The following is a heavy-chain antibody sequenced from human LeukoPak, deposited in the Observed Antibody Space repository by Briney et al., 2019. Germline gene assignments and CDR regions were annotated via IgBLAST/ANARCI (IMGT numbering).Heavy chain of an antibody. V-gene: IGHV4-39*01. CDR1: GGSISSSISY. J-gene: IGHJ4*02. D-gene: IGHD1/OR15-1a*01. CDR2: IYYSGST. Sequence: NPSETLSLTCTVSGGSISSSISYWGWIRQPPGKGLEWIGSIYYSGSTYYNPSLKSRVTISVDTSKNQFSLKLSSVTAADTAVYYCAKHGPYNWNTDFDYWGQGALVTVSS. CDR3: AKHGPYNWNTDFDY.